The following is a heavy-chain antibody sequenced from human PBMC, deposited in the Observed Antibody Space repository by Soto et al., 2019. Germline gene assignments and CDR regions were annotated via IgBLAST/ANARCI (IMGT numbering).Heavy chain of an antibody. Sequence: GGSLRLSCAASGFTFSSYGMHWVRQAPGKGLEWVAVISYDGSNKYYADSVKGRFTISRDNSKNTLYLQMNSLRAEDTAVYYCAKEGSPDYDFWSGYWDVVYWGQGTLVTVSS. CDR1: GFTFSSYG. CDR2: ISYDGSNK. D-gene: IGHD3-3*01. CDR3: AKEGSPDYDFWSGYWDVVY. V-gene: IGHV3-30*18. J-gene: IGHJ4*02.